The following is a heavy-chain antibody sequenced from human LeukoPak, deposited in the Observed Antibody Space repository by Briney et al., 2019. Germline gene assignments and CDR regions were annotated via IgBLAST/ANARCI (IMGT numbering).Heavy chain of an antibody. CDR1: GASISSTGYY. CDR3: ATVRTWLLHSDAFDI. CDR2: IYNSGST. D-gene: IGHD5-12*01. J-gene: IGHJ3*02. V-gene: IGHV4-31*03. Sequence: SETLSLTCTVSGASISSTGYYWSWVRQHPGKGLEWIGYIYNSGSTYYNPSLKSRVTISVDTSQNQVSLKLSSVTAADTAVYYCATVRTWLLHSDAFDIWGQGTEVTVSS.